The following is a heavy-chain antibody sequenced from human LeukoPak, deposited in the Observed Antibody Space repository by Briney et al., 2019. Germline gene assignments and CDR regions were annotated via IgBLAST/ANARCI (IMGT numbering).Heavy chain of an antibody. CDR3: ARDSLAAAGNFDY. CDR1: GGSVSSGSYY. D-gene: IGHD6-13*01. V-gene: IGHV4-61*01. J-gene: IGHJ4*02. Sequence: SETLSLTCTVSGGSVSSGSYYWSWIRQPPGKGLEWIGYIYYSGSTNYNPSLKSRVTISVDTSKNQFSLKLSSVTAADTAVYYCARDSLAAAGNFDYWGQGTLVTVSS. CDR2: IYYSGST.